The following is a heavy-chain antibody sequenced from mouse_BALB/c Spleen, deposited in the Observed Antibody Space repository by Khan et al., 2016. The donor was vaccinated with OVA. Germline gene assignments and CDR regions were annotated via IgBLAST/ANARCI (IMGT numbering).Heavy chain of an antibody. CDR3: SSSFLLYAIDY. Sequence: VQLKQSGAELVKPGASVKLSCTGSGFNIKDTYIQWVKQRTEQGLEWIGRIDPANGKTIFDPKFQGKATITADTSYNTAYLNLSSLTSEDSVFYYCSSSFLLYAIDYWFPGSSVTVSS. V-gene: IGHV14-3*02. CDR2: IDPANGKT. CDR1: GFNIKDTY. D-gene: IGHD1-2*01. J-gene: IGHJ4*01.